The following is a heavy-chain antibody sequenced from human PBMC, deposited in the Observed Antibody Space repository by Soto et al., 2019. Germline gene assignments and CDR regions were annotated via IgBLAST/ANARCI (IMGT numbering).Heavy chain of an antibody. Sequence: GVSLRLSCAASGFTFSTYSMNWVRQAPGKGLEWVSSISSSSSYIYYADSVKGRFTSSRDNAKNSRILQMNSLRAEDTAVYYCAREGSSVSHRRYFFDCWGQGPLVTVSS. D-gene: IGHD1-26*01. J-gene: IGHJ4*01. CDR1: GFTFSTYS. CDR3: AREGSSVSHRRYFFDC. CDR2: ISSSSSYI. V-gene: IGHV3-21*01.